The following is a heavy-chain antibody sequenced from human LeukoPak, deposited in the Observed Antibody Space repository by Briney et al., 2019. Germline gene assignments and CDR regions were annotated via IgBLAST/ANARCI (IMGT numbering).Heavy chain of an antibody. Sequence: GGSLRLSCAASGFTVDSNYLSWVRQAPGKGLEWVSTIYTGGNTYYAASVEGRFTISRDFSKNTVFLHMNSLRAEDTAMYYCARGDDSGYYDYFDYWGQGALVTVTS. CDR2: IYTGGNT. D-gene: IGHD3-22*01. J-gene: IGHJ4*02. CDR3: ARGDDSGYYDYFDY. V-gene: IGHV3-53*01. CDR1: GFTVDSNY.